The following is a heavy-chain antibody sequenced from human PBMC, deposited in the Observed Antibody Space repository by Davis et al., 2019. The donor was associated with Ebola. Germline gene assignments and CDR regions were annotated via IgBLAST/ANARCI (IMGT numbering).Heavy chain of an antibody. Sequence: GESLKISCAASGFTFSSYWMSWVRQAPGKGLEWVSYISSSGSTIYYADSVKGRFTISRDNAKNSLYLQMNSLRAEDTAVYYCARGEYSSADWYFDLWGRGTLVTVSS. CDR2: ISSSGSTI. CDR3: ARGEYSSADWYFDL. D-gene: IGHD6-6*01. CDR1: GFTFSSYW. V-gene: IGHV3-48*04. J-gene: IGHJ2*01.